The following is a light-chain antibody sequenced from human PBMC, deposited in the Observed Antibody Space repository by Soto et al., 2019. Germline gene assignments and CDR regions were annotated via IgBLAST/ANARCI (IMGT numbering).Light chain of an antibody. CDR3: QQFSSYPPT. J-gene: IGKJ4*01. CDR1: QTVRNNY. CDR2: DAS. V-gene: IGKV3-20*01. Sequence: EFVLTQSPGTLSLSPGERATLSCRASQTVRNNYLAWYQQKPGQAPRLLIYDASSRATGIPDRFSGGGSGTDFTLTISRLEPEDFAVYYCQQFSSYPPTFGGRTKVDTK.